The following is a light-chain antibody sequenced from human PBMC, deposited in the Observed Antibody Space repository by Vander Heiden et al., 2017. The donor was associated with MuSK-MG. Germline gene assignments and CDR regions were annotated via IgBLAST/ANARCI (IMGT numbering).Light chain of an antibody. J-gene: IGKJ4*01. Sequence: EIVLTQSPGTLSLSPGERATLSCRPSQSVSSSYLAWYQQKPGQAPRLLIYGASSRATGIPDRFSGSGSGTDFTLTISRLEPGDFAVYYCQKYGSSPLTFGGGTKVEIK. CDR3: QKYGSSPLT. CDR1: QSVSSSY. CDR2: GAS. V-gene: IGKV3-20*01.